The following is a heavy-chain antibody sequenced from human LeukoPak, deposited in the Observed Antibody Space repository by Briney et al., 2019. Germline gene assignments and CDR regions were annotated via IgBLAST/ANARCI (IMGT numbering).Heavy chain of an antibody. CDR2: IYTSGST. CDR3: VGSRATHDAFDI. Sequence: PSESLSLTCTVSGGSISSGSYYWSWIRQPAGKGLEWIGRIYTSGSTNYNPSLKSRDTISVDTSKNQFSLKLSSVAAADTAVYYCVGSRATHDAFDIWGQGTMVTVSS. V-gene: IGHV4-61*02. J-gene: IGHJ3*02. D-gene: IGHD3-10*01. CDR1: GGSISSGSYY.